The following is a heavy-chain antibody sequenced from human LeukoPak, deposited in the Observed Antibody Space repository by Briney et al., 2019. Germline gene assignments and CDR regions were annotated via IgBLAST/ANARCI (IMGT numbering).Heavy chain of an antibody. J-gene: IGHJ4*02. V-gene: IGHV4-39*01. CDR1: GFSINSNTYY. CDR2: LSYDGGS. D-gene: IGHD6-13*01. CDR3: ARLLGAANTDYLDY. Sequence: SETLSLTCSVSGFSINSNTYYWGWIRQPPGKGLEWIGSLSYDGGSYYNPSLKSRVTISGDTSKNQFSLKVRSVTAADPAVYYCARLLGAANTDYLDYWGQGTLVTVSS.